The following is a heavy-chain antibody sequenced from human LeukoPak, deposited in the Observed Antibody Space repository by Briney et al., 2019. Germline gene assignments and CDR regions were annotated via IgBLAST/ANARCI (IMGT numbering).Heavy chain of an antibody. CDR1: GGSISSSTYY. Sequence: SETLSLTCTVSGGSISSSTYYWGWIRQPPGKGLEWIGSIYYSGSTYYSPSLKSRVTISVDTSKNQFSLKLSSVTAADTAVYYCARGDYGVGYFHGMDVWGQGTTVTVSS. CDR2: IYYSGST. V-gene: IGHV4-39*07. J-gene: IGHJ6*02. D-gene: IGHD4-17*01. CDR3: ARGDYGVGYFHGMDV.